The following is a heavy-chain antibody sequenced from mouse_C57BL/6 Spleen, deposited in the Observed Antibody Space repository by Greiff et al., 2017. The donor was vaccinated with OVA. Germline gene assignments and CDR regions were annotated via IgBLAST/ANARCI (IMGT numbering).Heavy chain of an antibody. D-gene: IGHD1-1*01. CDR2: ISSGSSTF. Sequence: EVQRVESGGGLVKPGGSLKLSCAASGFTFSDYGMHWVRQAPEKGLEWVAYISSGSSTFYYADPVKGRFTISGDNAKNSLFLQMASMRSENTAMYYCARATVVATDYWYFDGWGTGATVTVA. J-gene: IGHJ1*03. V-gene: IGHV5-17*01. CDR1: GFTFSDYG. CDR3: ARATVVATDYWYFDG.